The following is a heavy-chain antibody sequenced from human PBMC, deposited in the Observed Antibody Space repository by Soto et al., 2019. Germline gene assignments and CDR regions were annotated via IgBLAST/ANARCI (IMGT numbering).Heavy chain of an antibody. D-gene: IGHD3-16*01. CDR2: ITVGSSHI. V-gene: IGHV3-21*01. CDR1: GFPFSAYN. Sequence: PGGSLRLCCTGSGFPFSAYNINWVRQAPGKGLEWVSSITVGSSHIYQPNSMKGRFTISRDDAKNSVYLQIDSLRDEDTALYYCSRSPEVGVRGAYWGQGTLVTSPQ. CDR3: SRSPEVGVRGAY. J-gene: IGHJ4*02.